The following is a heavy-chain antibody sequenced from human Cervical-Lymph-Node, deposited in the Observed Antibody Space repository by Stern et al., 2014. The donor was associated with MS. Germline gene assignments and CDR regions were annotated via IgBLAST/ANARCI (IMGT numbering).Heavy chain of an antibody. V-gene: IGHV1-69*01. Sequence: VQLVESGAEVKKPGSSVRVSCKASGGTFSSYAISWVRQAPGQGLEWMGGIIPMFGKANYAQKFQGRVTITADDSTTTAYMEVSSLRSEDTAVYYCASSVGELTPEAVWGQGTTVTVFS. D-gene: IGHD3-10*01. CDR1: GGTFSSYA. CDR3: ASSVGELTPEAV. J-gene: IGHJ6*02. CDR2: IIPMFGKA.